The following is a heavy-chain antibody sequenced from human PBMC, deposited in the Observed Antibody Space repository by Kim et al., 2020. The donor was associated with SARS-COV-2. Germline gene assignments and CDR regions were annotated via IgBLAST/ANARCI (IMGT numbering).Heavy chain of an antibody. CDR3: ARGGQGELDP. CDR2: ISSGGSYT. D-gene: IGHD1-1*01. J-gene: IGHJ5*02. V-gene: IGHV3-11*06. Sequence: GGSLRLSCAVSGISLTDHYMTWIRQAPGKGLDWVAHISSGGSYTNYADSVRGRFFISRDVTKKSLFLQMNNLRAEDTAIYYCARGGQGELDPWGQGTLVTVSS. CDR1: GISLTDHY.